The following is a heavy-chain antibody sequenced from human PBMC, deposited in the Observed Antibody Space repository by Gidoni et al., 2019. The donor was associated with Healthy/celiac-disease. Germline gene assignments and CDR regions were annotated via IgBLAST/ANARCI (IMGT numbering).Heavy chain of an antibody. Sequence: QVQLVQSGAEVKKPGASVKVSCKASGYTFTSHYMHWVRQAPGQGLEWMGRINPSSGSTSYEQKFEGRVTMTRDTSTSTVYMELSSLRSEDTAVYYCARRRGVSGSNYGMDVWGQGTTVTVSS. D-gene: IGHD1-26*01. CDR2: INPSSGST. CDR3: ARRRGVSGSNYGMDV. CDR1: GYTFTSHY. V-gene: IGHV1-46*03. J-gene: IGHJ6*02.